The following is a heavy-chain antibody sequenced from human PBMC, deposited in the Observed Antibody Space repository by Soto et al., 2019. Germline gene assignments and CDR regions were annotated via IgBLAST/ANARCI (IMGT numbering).Heavy chain of an antibody. D-gene: IGHD3-10*01. J-gene: IGHJ4*02. CDR3: AIRITMVRGVISLDDY. CDR2: IEYSGST. V-gene: IGHV4-39*01. CDR1: GGSISSSSYY. Sequence: QLQLQESGPGLVKPSETLSLTCTVSGGSISSSSYYWGWLRQPPGKGLEWIGRIEYSGSTYNNPSLKSRVTISVDTSKNQFPLKLSSVTAADTAVYYCAIRITMVRGVISLDDYWGQGTLVTVSS.